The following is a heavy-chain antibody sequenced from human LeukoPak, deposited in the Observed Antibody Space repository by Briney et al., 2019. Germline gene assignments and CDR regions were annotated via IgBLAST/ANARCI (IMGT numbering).Heavy chain of an antibody. CDR2: IYYSGST. Sequence: PSETLSLTCTVSGGSISSGDYYWSWIRQPPGKGLEWIGYIYYSGSTYYNPSLKSRVTISLDTSKNQFSLKLSSVTAADTAVYYCARGPSNLRRPGYYYYYMDVWGKGTTVTVSS. CDR3: ARGPSNLRRPGYYYYYMDV. CDR1: GGSISSGDYY. D-gene: IGHD2-8*01. J-gene: IGHJ6*03. V-gene: IGHV4-30-4*08.